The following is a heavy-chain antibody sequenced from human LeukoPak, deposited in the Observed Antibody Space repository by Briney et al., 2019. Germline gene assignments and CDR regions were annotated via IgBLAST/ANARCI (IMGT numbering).Heavy chain of an antibody. V-gene: IGHV1-46*01. CDR3: ARANSYGMDV. CDR1: GYTFTNYF. Sequence: GASVKVSCKASGYTFTNYFIHWVRQAPGQGLEWMGIINPNPKYAQKFQVRVTMTRDTSTSTVYMELSSLRSEDTAVYYCARANSYGMDVWGQGTTVTVSS. CDR2: INPNP. J-gene: IGHJ6*02.